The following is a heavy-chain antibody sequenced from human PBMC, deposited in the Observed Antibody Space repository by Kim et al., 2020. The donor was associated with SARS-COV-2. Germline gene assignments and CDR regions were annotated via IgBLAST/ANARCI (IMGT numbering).Heavy chain of an antibody. J-gene: IGHJ5*02. CDR1: GGSLSSHG. V-gene: IGHV1-69*13. D-gene: IGHD3-22*01. Sequence: SVKVSCKASGGSLSSHGISWVRQAPGQGLQWMGGIIPIFGTTNYAEKLQGRVTITADESTTTAYMELRSLTSEDTAMYYCVGYDTSGYFFDPRGQGTMVTVSS. CDR2: IIPIFGTT. CDR3: VGYDTSGYFFDP.